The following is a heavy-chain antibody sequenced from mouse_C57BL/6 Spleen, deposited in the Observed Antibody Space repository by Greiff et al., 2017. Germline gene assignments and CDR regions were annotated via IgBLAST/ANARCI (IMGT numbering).Heavy chain of an antibody. J-gene: IGHJ2*01. V-gene: IGHV1-52*01. D-gene: IGHD2-12*01. CDR1: GYTFNSYW. CDR3: VIYDVSYVDY. Sequence: QVQLQQSGAELVRPGSSVKLSCTASGYTFNSYWMHWVKQRPIQGLEWIGNIDPSDSETHYTQKFKDKTTLTVDKSSSTAYLQLSSLTSEDSAVYYCVIYDVSYVDYWGQGTTLTVSS. CDR2: IDPSDSET.